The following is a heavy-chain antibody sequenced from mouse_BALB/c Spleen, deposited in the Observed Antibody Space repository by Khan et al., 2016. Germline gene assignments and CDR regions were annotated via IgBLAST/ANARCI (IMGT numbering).Heavy chain of an antibody. CDR1: GYTFISYW. J-gene: IGHJ2*01. CDR3: ARSGNYYFDY. Sequence: QVQLLQSGAELAKPGASVKMSCKASGYTFISYWMHWVKQRPGQGLEWIGYINPSTGYTEYNQKFKDKATLTADKSSSTAYMQLSSLTSEDSAVYYCARSGNYYFDYWGQGTTLTVSS. V-gene: IGHV1-7*01. CDR2: INPSTGYT. D-gene: IGHD2-1*01.